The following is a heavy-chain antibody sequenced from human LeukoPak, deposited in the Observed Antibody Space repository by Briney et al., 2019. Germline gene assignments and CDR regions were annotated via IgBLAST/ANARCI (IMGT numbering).Heavy chain of an antibody. Sequence: SETLSLTCTVPGGSISSSSYYWGWIRQPPGKGLEWIGSIYYSGSTYYNPYLKSRVTISVDTSKNQFSLKLSSVTAADTAVYYCARKGCSGGSCYASLDWFDPWGQGTLVTVSS. V-gene: IGHV4-39*01. D-gene: IGHD2-15*01. CDR3: ARKGCSGGSCYASLDWFDP. CDR1: GGSISSSSYY. CDR2: IYYSGST. J-gene: IGHJ5*02.